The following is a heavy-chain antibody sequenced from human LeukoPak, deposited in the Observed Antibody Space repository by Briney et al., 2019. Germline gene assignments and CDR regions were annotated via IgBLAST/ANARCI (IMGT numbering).Heavy chain of an antibody. CDR1: GGSISSGGYY. D-gene: IGHD5-12*01. CDR3: ARGGGYSGYLDY. Sequence: PSGTLSLTCTVSGGSISSGGYYWSWIRQHPGKGLEWIGYIYYSGSTYYNPSLKSRVTISVDTSKNQFSLKLSSVTAADTAVYYCARGGGYSGYLDYWGQGTLVTVSS. CDR2: IYYSGST. V-gene: IGHV4-31*03. J-gene: IGHJ4*02.